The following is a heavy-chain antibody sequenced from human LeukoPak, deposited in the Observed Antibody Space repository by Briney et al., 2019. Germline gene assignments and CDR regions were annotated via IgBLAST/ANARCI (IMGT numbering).Heavy chain of an antibody. CDR1: GYTFTSYG. D-gene: IGHD3-3*01. CDR2: ISAYNGNT. Sequence: GASVKVSCKASGYTFTSYGISWVRQAPGQGLEGMGWISAYNGNTNYAQKLQGRVTMTTDTSTSTAYMELRSLRSDDTAVYYCARSTIFGVVTPINDDYDYWGQGTLVTVSS. CDR3: ARSTIFGVVTPINDDYDY. J-gene: IGHJ4*02. V-gene: IGHV1-18*01.